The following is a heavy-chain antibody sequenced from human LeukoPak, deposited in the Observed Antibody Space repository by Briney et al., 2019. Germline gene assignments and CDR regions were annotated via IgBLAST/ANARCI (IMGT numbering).Heavy chain of an antibody. Sequence: SVKVSCKASGGTFSSYAISWVRRAPGQGLEWMGGIIPIFGTANYAQKFQGRVTITTDESTSTAYMELSSLRSEDTAVYYCARGALGYCSSTSCYHWFDPWGQGTLVTVSS. CDR1: GGTFSSYA. CDR3: ARGALGYCSSTSCYHWFDP. D-gene: IGHD2-2*01. CDR2: IIPIFGTA. J-gene: IGHJ5*02. V-gene: IGHV1-69*05.